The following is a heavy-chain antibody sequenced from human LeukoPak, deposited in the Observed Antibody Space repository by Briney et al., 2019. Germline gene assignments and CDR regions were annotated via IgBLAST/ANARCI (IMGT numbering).Heavy chain of an antibody. D-gene: IGHD3-22*01. Sequence: SVKVSCKASGGTFSSYAISWVRPAPGQGLEWMGRIIPILGIANYAQKFQGRVTITADKSTSTAYMELSSLRSEDTAVYYCARFGPNYYDSSGYFDYWGQGTLVTVSS. CDR1: GGTFSSYA. CDR2: IIPILGIA. J-gene: IGHJ4*02. CDR3: ARFGPNYYDSSGYFDY. V-gene: IGHV1-69*04.